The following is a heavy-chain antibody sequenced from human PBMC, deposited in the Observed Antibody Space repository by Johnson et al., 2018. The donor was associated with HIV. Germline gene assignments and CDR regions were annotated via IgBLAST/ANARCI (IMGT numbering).Heavy chain of an antibody. J-gene: IGHJ3*02. CDR2: IRYDGSNK. V-gene: IGHV3-30*02. CDR3: AKDERQLGGWSHAFDI. CDR1: GFTFSSYG. Sequence: QVHLVESGGGVVQPGGSLRLSCAASGFTFSSYGMYWVRQAPGKGLEWVAFIRYDGSNKYYADSEKGRFTISRDNSKNTLYLQMISLRAEDTAVYFCAKDERQLGGWSHAFDIWGQGTKVTVSS. D-gene: IGHD3-16*01.